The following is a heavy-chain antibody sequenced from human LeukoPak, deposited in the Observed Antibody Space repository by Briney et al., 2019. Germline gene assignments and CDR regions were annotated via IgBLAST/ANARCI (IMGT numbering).Heavy chain of an antibody. CDR1: GFTFSSYW. CDR3: AREPAARGGRSIAVADDAFDI. J-gene: IGHJ3*02. CDR2: INSDGSST. D-gene: IGHD6-19*01. Sequence: PGGSLRPSCAASGFTFSSYWMHWVRQAPGKGLVWVSRINSDGSSTSYADSVKGRFTISRDNAKNTLYLQMNSLRAEDTAVYYCAREPAARGGRSIAVADDAFDIWGQGTMVTVSS. V-gene: IGHV3-74*01.